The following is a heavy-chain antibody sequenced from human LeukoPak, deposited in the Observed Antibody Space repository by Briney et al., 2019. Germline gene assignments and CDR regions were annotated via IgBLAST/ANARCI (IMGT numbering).Heavy chain of an antibody. D-gene: IGHD2-15*01. V-gene: IGHV1-69*13. J-gene: IGHJ6*02. CDR1: GGTFNSYA. Sequence: SVTVSYKASGGTFNSYAISWVRQAPGQGLEWMGGIIPIFGTANYAQKSQGRVTITADESTSTAYMELSSLRSEDTAVYYCAREYCSGGSCYSDRGMSPYGMDVWGQGTTVAVSS. CDR3: AREYCSGGSCYSDRGMSPYGMDV. CDR2: IIPIFGTA.